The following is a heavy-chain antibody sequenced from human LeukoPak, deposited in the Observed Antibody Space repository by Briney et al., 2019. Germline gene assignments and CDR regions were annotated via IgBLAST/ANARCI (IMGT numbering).Heavy chain of an antibody. V-gene: IGHV1-46*01. J-gene: IGHJ4*02. CDR2: INPSGGST. CDR1: GYTFTSYY. D-gene: IGHD1-26*01. CDR3: ARGIVGAWSFDY. Sequence: ASVKVSCKASGYTFTSYYMHWVRQAPGQGLEWMGIINPSGGSTSYAQKFQGRVTMTRDMSTSTVYMELSSLRSEDTALYYGARGIVGAWSFDYWGQGTLVTVSS.